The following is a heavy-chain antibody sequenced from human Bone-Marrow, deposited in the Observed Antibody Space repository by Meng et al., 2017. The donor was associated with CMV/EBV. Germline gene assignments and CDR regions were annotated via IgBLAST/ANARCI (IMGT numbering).Heavy chain of an antibody. CDR1: GGSFSGYY. Sequence: SETLSLTCAVYGGSFSGYYWSWIRQPPGKGLEWIGEINHSGSTNYNPSLKSRVSMSVDTSKNQFSLNLRSVTAADTAVYYCAKRGGDDLWSGYYFFDYWGQGVLVTVYS. V-gene: IGHV4-34*01. D-gene: IGHD3-3*01. J-gene: IGHJ4*02. CDR2: INHSGST. CDR3: AKRGGDDLWSGYYFFDY.